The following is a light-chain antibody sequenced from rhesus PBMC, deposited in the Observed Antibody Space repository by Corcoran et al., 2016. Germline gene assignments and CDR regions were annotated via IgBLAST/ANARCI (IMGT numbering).Light chain of an antibody. CDR3: QQYNSAPPWT. Sequence: DIQMTQSPSSLSASVGDRVTISCRASQGISSWLAWYQQKPGIAPKLLIYKASRLQSGGPSRFSGSGSGTDFTLTISRLQPEDFATYYCQQYNSAPPWTFGQGTKVEIK. V-gene: IGKV1-21*01. CDR1: QGISSW. CDR2: KAS. J-gene: IGKJ1*01.